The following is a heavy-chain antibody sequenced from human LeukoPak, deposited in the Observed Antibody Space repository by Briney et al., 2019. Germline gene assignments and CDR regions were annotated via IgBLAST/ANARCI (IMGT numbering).Heavy chain of an antibody. CDR1: GFTFTSSA. Sequence: ASVKVSCKASGFTFTSSAMQWVRQARGQRLEWIGWIVVGSGNTNYAQKFQERVTITRDMSTSTAYMELSSLRSEDTAVYYCAAGGSYYYDRSGYYFTGFDYWGQGTLVTVSS. D-gene: IGHD3-22*01. J-gene: IGHJ4*02. V-gene: IGHV1-58*02. CDR3: AAGGSYYYDRSGYYFTGFDY. CDR2: IVVGSGNT.